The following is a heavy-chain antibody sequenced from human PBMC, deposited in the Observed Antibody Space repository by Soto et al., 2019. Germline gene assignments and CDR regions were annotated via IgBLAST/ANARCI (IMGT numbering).Heavy chain of an antibody. CDR3: ARQAYSNYIPYDY. V-gene: IGHV1-2*02. D-gene: IGHD4-4*01. Sequence: ASVKVSCKTSGYTFTGYYMHWLRQAPGQGLEWMGWINPNSGGTNYAQKFQGRVTMTRDTSISTAYMELSRLRSDDTAVYYCARQAYSNYIPYDYWGQGTLVTVSS. J-gene: IGHJ4*02. CDR2: INPNSGGT. CDR1: GYTFTGYY.